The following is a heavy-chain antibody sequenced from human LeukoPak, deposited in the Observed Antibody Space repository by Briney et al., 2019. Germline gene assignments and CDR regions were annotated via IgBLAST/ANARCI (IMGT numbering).Heavy chain of an antibody. J-gene: IGHJ4*02. Sequence: SETLSLTCAVYGGSFNNYYWSWIRQPPGKGLEWIGEINHSGSTNYNPSLKSRLTISVDTPKNQFSLKPSSVTAADTAVYYCARGTYYFDTSAHETDDYWGQGTLVTVSS. V-gene: IGHV4-34*01. CDR3: ARGTYYFDTSAHETDDY. D-gene: IGHD3-22*01. CDR2: INHSGST. CDR1: GGSFNNYY.